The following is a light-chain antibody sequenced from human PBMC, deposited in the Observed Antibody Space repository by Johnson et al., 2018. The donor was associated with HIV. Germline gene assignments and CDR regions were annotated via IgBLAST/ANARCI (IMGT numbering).Light chain of an antibody. Sequence: QSVLTQPPSVSAAPGQRVAISCSGSSSNIEKNYVSWYQQLPGTAPKLLIYQTNKRPSGFPDRFSGSKSGTSATLGITGLQTADEAEYYCATWDSNLSASCCFVSATRVTVL. CDR1: SSNIEKNY. CDR2: QTN. J-gene: IGLJ1*01. V-gene: IGLV1-51*02. CDR3: ATWDSNLSASCC.